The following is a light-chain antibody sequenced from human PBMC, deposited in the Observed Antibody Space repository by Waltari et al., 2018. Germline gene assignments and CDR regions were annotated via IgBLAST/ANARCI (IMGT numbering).Light chain of an antibody. CDR1: TSNIGSHT. V-gene: IGLV1-44*01. Sequence: QSVLTQPPSASGTPGQRVPISCSGSTSNIGSHTVNWYQQLPGTAPKLLIFSNNQRPSGVPDRFSGSESGTSASLAISGLQSEDEADYYCAAWDDSLNGWVFGGGTKLTVL. CDR3: AAWDDSLNGWV. CDR2: SNN. J-gene: IGLJ3*02.